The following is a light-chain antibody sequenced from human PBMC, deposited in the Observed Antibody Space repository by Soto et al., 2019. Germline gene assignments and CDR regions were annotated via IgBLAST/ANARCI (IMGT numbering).Light chain of an antibody. V-gene: IGKV3-15*01. CDR3: QQSNNWPKT. CDR2: DAS. Sequence: EIVMTQSPATLFVSPGETATLSCRASQSDNSNLAWYQQKPGQAPRLLISDASTRAAGLPARFSGSGSGTEFTLTISSLQSEDFAVYFCQQSNNWPKTFGQGTKVDIK. CDR1: QSDNSN. J-gene: IGKJ1*01.